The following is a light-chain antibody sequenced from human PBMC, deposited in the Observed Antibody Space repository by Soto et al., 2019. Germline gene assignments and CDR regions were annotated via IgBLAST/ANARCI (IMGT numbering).Light chain of an antibody. Sequence: QSVLTQPPSVSGAPGQRDTISCTGSSSNIGAGYDVHWYQQFPGTAPKLLIYGNSNRPSGVPDRFSGSKSGTSASLAITGLQAEDEADYYCQSYDSSLSGVVFGGGTKLTVL. CDR1: SSNIGAGYD. CDR3: QSYDSSLSGVV. CDR2: GNS. J-gene: IGLJ2*01. V-gene: IGLV1-40*01.